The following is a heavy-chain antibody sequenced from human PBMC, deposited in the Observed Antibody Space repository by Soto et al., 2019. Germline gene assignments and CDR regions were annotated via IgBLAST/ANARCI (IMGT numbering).Heavy chain of an antibody. Sequence: QVQLVASGGGVVQPGRSLRLSCAASGFSFNTYAMNWVRQAPGKGLEWLALISYDGSIKYSADSVKGRFTLSRENSQNMLYQQMNTLRAEDRAVFYWPSAPPSPFVLQQQLITLDYWGRGTLVTVSS. J-gene: IGHJ4*02. D-gene: IGHD6-13*01. CDR2: ISYDGSIK. V-gene: IGHV3-30*07. CDR1: GFSFNTYA. CDR3: PSAPPSPFVLQQQLITLDY.